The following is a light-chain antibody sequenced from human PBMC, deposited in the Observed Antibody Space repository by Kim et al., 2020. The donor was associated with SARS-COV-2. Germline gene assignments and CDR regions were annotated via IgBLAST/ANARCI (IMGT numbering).Light chain of an antibody. CDR3: YTTDRSGNHRV. Sequence: SYELTQLPSVSVSQGQTARITFSGDALPKKYVHWYQQKSGQAPVMVIYEDCKRPSEIPERFSGPSSWTMATLTISGDQVEDEADYYSYTTDRSGNHRVFGGGTQLTV. CDR1: ALPKKY. V-gene: IGLV3-10*01. CDR2: EDC. J-gene: IGLJ3*02.